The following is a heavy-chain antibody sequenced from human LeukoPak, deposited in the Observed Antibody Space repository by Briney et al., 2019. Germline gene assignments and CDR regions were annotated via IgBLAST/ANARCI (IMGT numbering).Heavy chain of an antibody. CDR3: AREYYYGIVVRSGGMDV. CDR2: INHSGST. J-gene: IGHJ6*02. Sequence: PSETLSLTCAVSGGSISSGGYSLSWIRQPPGKGLEWIGYINHSGSTNYNPSLKSRVTISVDTSKNQFSLKLSSVTAADTAVYYCAREYYYGIVVRSGGMDVWGQGTTVTVSS. D-gene: IGHD4-17*01. CDR1: GGSISSGGYS. V-gene: IGHV4-30-2*01.